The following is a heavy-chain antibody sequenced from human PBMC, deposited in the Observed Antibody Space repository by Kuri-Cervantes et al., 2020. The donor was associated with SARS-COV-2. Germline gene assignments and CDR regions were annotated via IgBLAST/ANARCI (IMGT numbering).Heavy chain of an antibody. CDR1: GYTFTSYG. D-gene: IGHD2-2*01. V-gene: IGHV5-51*01. CDR3: ARSVGQIPFDP. J-gene: IGHJ5*02. Sequence: KVSCKASGYTFTSYGISWVRQAPGQGLEWMGIIYPGDSDTRYSPSFQGQVTISADKSISTAYLQWSSLKASDTAMYYCARSVGQIPFDPWGQGTRVTCSS. CDR2: IYPGDSDT.